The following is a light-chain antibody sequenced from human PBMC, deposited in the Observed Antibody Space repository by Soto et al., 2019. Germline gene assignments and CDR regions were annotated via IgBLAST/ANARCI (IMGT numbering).Light chain of an antibody. Sequence: EFVLTQSPGTLSLSPGERATLSCRASQSVSSSYLAWYQQKPGQAPRLLIYGASSRATGIPDRFSGSGSGTDFTLTISRLESEDLAVYYRQQYSSAPPTFVLGTQVDIK. J-gene: IGKJ4*01. CDR1: QSVSSSY. V-gene: IGKV3-20*01. CDR2: GAS. CDR3: QQYSSAPPT.